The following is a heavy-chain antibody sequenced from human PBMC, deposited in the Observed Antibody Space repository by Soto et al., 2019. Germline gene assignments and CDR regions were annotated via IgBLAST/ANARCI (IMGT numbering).Heavy chain of an antibody. D-gene: IGHD1-26*01. CDR2: LSFDGSEK. J-gene: IGHJ3*02. CDR3: ARDRRLYYSDAFDI. Sequence: QVQLVESGGGVVQPGRSLRLSCAASGFTFRIYGMHWVRHAPGKGLEWVAMLSFDGSEKYYTDSEKGRFHISRDSSKNTMYLQMDSLRVEDTAVYYCARDRRLYYSDAFDIWGQGTTVTVSS. V-gene: IGHV3-30*03. CDR1: GFTFRIYG.